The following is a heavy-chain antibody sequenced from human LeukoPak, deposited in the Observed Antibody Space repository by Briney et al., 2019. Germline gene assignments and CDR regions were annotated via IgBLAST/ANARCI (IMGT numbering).Heavy chain of an antibody. V-gene: IGHV1-69*04. CDR2: IIPILGIA. Sequence: ASVKVSCKASGGTFSSYAISWVRQAPGQGLEWMGRIIPILGIANYAQKFQGRVTITADKSTSTAYMELSSLRSEDTAVYYCARGAPGYYDSSGYLDYWGQGTLVTVSS. D-gene: IGHD3-22*01. CDR1: GGTFSSYA. J-gene: IGHJ4*02. CDR3: ARGAPGYYDSSGYLDY.